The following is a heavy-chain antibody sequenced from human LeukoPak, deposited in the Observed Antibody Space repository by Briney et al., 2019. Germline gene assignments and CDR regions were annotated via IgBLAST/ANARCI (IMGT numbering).Heavy chain of an antibody. V-gene: IGHV1-18*01. CDR1: GYTFTSYG. CDR2: ISAYSGNT. Sequence: ASVKVSCQASGYTFTSYGISWVRQAPGQGLEWMGWISAYSGNTNYAQKFQGRVTITADESTSTAYMELSSLRSEDTAVYYCARTRQPADPYYYGMDVWGQGTTVTVSS. J-gene: IGHJ6*02. D-gene: IGHD6-13*01. CDR3: ARTRQPADPYYYGMDV.